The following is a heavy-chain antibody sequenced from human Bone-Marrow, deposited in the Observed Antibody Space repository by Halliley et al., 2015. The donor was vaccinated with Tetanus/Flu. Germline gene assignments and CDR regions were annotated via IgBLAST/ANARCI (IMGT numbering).Heavy chain of an antibody. J-gene: IGHJ4*02. CDR3: APPGTLDN. V-gene: IGHV3-21*01. Sequence: PGKGPEWPPSISSRGSYIFYADPVKGRLPHSRGNAKNSLFLQMNSLRADDTAVYYCAPPGTLDNWGQGTPVPVSS. CDR2: ISSRGSYI.